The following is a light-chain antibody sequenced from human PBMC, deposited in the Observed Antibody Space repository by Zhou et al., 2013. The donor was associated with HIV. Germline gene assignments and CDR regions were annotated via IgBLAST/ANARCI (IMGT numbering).Light chain of an antibody. V-gene: IGKV1-8*01. CDR3: QQYNSYSGLT. CDR1: QGISSY. J-gene: IGKJ4*01. CDR2: AAS. Sequence: AIRMTQSPSSFSASTGDRVTITCRASQGISSYLAWYQQKPGKAPKLLIYAASTLQSGVQSRFSGSGSGTDFTLTISCLQSEDFATYYCQQYNSYSGLTFGGGTKVEIK.